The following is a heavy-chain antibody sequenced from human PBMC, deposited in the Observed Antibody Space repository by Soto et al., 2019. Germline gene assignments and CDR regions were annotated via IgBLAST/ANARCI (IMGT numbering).Heavy chain of an antibody. Sequence: QVHLVQSGAEMRKPGASVKVSCKASVYTFSTYAIHWVRQAPGQGLEWMGWTNADNGDTKFSQKFQGRVTITRDTSANTAYMDLSSLIPEDTAVYYCARGGWFGELPFDYWGQGTLVTVSS. V-gene: IGHV1-3*01. J-gene: IGHJ4*02. CDR2: TNADNGDT. D-gene: IGHD3-10*01. CDR3: ARGGWFGELPFDY. CDR1: VYTFSTYA.